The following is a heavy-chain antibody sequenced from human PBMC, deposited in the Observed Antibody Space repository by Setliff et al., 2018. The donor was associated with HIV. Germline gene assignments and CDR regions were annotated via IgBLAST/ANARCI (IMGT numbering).Heavy chain of an antibody. CDR1: GGSISSSTYY. J-gene: IGHJ4*02. CDR2: IYYSGNP. V-gene: IGHV4-31*03. Sequence: SETLSLTCTVSGGSISSSTYYWSWIRQHPGKGLEWIGYIYYSGNPFYNPSLRSRVTISLDTSKNQFSLKLSSVTAADTAVYYCARGGYFDSWGQGILVTVSS. CDR3: ARGGYFDS.